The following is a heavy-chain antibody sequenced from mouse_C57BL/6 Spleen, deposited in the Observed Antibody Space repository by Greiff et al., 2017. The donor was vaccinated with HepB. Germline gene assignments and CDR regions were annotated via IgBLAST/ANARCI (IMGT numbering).Heavy chain of an antibody. V-gene: IGHV1-55*01. D-gene: IGHD2-4*01. CDR1: GYTFTSYW. CDR3: AGLYDYDMAWFAY. J-gene: IGHJ3*01. CDR2: IYPGSGST. Sequence: QVQLQQPGAELVKPGASVKMSCKASGYTFTSYWITWVKQRPGQGLEWIGDIYPGSGSTNYNEKFKSKATLTVDTSSSTAYMQLSSLTSEDSAVYYCAGLYDYDMAWFAYWGQGTLVTVSA.